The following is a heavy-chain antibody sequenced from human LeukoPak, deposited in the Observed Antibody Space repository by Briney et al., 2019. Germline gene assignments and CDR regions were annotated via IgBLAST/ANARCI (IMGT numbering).Heavy chain of an antibody. CDR1: GFTFSSYS. CDR2: ISSSSSYI. CDR3: ARDFIQQLEGPYYGMDV. Sequence: GGSLRLSCAASGFTFSSYSMNWVRQAPGKGLEWVSSISSSSSYIYYADSVKGRFTISRDNAKNSLYLQMNSLRAEDTAVYYCARDFIQQLEGPYYGMDVWGQGTTVTVSS. J-gene: IGHJ6*02. V-gene: IGHV3-21*01. D-gene: IGHD6-6*01.